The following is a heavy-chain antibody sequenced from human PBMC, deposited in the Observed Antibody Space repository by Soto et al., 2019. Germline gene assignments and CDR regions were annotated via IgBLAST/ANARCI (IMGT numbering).Heavy chain of an antibody. J-gene: IGHJ4*02. CDR3: AKSYEGFHYDSSGYYYASIGY. Sequence: GGSLRLSCAASGFTFSSYAMHWVRQAPGTGLEWVAVISYDGSNKYYADSVKGRFTISRDNSKNTLYLQMNSLRAEDTAVYYCAKSYEGFHYDSSGYYYASIGYWGQGTLVTVSS. CDR1: GFTFSSYA. CDR2: ISYDGSNK. D-gene: IGHD3-22*01. V-gene: IGHV3-30*18.